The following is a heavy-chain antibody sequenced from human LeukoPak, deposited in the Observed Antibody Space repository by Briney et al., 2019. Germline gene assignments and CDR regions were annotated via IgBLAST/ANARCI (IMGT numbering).Heavy chain of an antibody. D-gene: IGHD5-18*01. V-gene: IGHV5-51*01. CDR3: ATGGIYSSNFDY. Sequence: GESLKISCKGSGYTFIRFWIGWVRQMPGKGLEWMGIIYPGDSETRYSPSFQGQVTISVDKSISTAYLQWSSLKTSDTAVYYCATGGIYSSNFDYWGQGTLVTVSS. J-gene: IGHJ4*02. CDR1: GYTFIRFW. CDR2: IYPGDSET.